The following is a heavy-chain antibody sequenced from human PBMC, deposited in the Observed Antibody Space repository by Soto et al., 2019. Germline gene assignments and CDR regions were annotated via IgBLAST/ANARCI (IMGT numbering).Heavy chain of an antibody. V-gene: IGHV4-31*03. J-gene: IGHJ6*02. D-gene: IGHD1-26*01. CDR3: ARAGGATTYYYYGMDV. CDR1: GGSISSGGYY. Sequence: PSETLSLTCTVSGGSISSGGYYWSWIRQHPGKGLEWIGYIYYSGSTYYNPSLKSRVTISVDTSKNQFSLKLSSVTAADTAVYYCARAGGATTYYYYGMDVWGQGTTVTVSS. CDR2: IYYSGST.